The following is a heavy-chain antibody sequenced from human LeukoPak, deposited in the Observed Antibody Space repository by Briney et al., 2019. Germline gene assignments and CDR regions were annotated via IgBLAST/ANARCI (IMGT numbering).Heavy chain of an antibody. CDR3: ARANSSGYYQLDY. CDR2: IYHSGST. V-gene: IGHV4-4*02. Sequence: SGTLSLTCAVSGGSISSSNWWSWVRQPPGKGLEWIGEIYHSGSTNYNPSLKSRVTISVDKSKNQFSLKLSSVTAADTAAYYCARANSSGYYQLDYWGQGNLVTVSS. D-gene: IGHD3-22*01. J-gene: IGHJ4*02. CDR1: GGSISSSNW.